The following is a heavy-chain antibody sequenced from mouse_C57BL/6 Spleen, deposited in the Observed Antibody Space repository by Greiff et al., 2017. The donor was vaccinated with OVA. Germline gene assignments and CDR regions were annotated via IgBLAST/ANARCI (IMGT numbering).Heavy chain of an antibody. J-gene: IGHJ4*01. V-gene: IGHV5-4*01. CDR1: GFTFSSYA. Sequence: EVQGVESGGGLVKPGGSLKLSCAASGFTFSSYAMSWVRQTPEKRLEWVATISDGGSYTYYPDKVKGRFTISRDNAKNNLYLQMSHLKSEDTARYYCARDGGITTGYYAMDYWGQGTSVTVSS. D-gene: IGHD2-4*01. CDR2: ISDGGSYT. CDR3: ARDGGITTGYYAMDY.